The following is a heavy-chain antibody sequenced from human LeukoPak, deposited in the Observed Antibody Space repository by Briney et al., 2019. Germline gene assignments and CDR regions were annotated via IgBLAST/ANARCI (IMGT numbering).Heavy chain of an antibody. Sequence: PGGSLRLSCAASRFTFNIYSMNWVRQAPGKGPEWVSSISSGCSYIYYADSVKGRFTISRDNAKNSLYLQMNSLRAEDTAVYYCARGLGLRTGNWYFDLWGRGTLVTVSS. CDR2: ISSGCSYI. D-gene: IGHD1-1*01. J-gene: IGHJ2*01. CDR1: RFTFNIYS. CDR3: ARGLGLRTGNWYFDL. V-gene: IGHV3-21*01.